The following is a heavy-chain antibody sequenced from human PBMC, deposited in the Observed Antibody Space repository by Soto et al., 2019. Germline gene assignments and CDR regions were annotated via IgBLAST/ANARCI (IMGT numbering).Heavy chain of an antibody. D-gene: IGHD2-2*01. CDR1: GFNFISYS. Sequence: EVQLVESGGNLVQPGGSLRLSCAASGFNFISYSMSWVRQAPGKGLEWVSYISNSGSIIHDADSVKGRFTISRDNAKNSLSLQMNSLRDEETAVYYCVRVYASNSFDSWGQGTVVTVSS. J-gene: IGHJ3*02. CDR2: ISNSGSII. V-gene: IGHV3-48*02. CDR3: VRVYASNSFDS.